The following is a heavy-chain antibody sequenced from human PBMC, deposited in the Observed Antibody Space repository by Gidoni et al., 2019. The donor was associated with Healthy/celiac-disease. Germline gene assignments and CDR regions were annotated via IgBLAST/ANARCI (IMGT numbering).Heavy chain of an antibody. V-gene: IGHV3-30*18. CDR3: AKDRDYYDSSGLDY. CDR1: GFTFSSYG. J-gene: IGHJ4*02. D-gene: IGHD3-22*01. Sequence: QVQLVESGGGVVQPGRSLRLSCADSGFTFSSYGMHWVRQAPGKGLEWVAVISYDGSNTYYADSVKGRFTISRDNSKNTLYLQMNSLRAEDTAVYYCAKDRDYYDSSGLDYWGQGTLVTVSS. CDR2: ISYDGSNT.